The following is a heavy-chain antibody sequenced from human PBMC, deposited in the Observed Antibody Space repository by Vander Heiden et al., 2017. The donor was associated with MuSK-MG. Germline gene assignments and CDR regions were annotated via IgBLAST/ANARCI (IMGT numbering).Heavy chain of an antibody. V-gene: IGHV1-24*01. CDR3: PMAGITMDLGGIEIWAFDI. Sequence: QVQLVQSGAEVKKPGASVKVSCKVSGYTLTELSLHWVRQAPGKGLEWMGGFEPEDGETINAQKFQGRGTMTEDTSTDTAYMEQRSRRSEEAAVYSGPMAGITMDLGGIEIWAFDIWSQGTIVTVFS. D-gene: IGHD3-10*01. CDR2: FEPEDGET. CDR1: GYTLTELS. J-gene: IGHJ3*02.